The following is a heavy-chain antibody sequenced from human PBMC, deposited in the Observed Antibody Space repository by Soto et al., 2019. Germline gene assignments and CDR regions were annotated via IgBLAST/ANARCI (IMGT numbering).Heavy chain of an antibody. J-gene: IGHJ6*04. V-gene: IGHV3-74*01. D-gene: IGHD3-10*01. Sequence: EVQLVESGGGLVQPGGSLRLSCAASGFTLSVRSMHCVRRAPGKGLVWVSGIDNAGTDSTYADSVKGRFTSSRDNAKKMLYLQMNSLRVEDTAVYYCARGWFGPDVWGKGTTVTVSS. CDR2: IDNAGTDS. CDR3: ARGWFGPDV. CDR1: GFTLSVRS.